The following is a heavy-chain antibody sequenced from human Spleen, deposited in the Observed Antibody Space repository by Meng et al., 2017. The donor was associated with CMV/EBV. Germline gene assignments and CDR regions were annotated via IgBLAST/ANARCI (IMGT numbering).Heavy chain of an antibody. Sequence: SLKISCAASGFTFNVFEMDWVRQAPGKGLEWISYISSSGITTHYADSVKGRFTTSRDNSKNSLFLQMDSLRAEDTAVYYCARDYASGSYSGYYYYGMDVWGQGTTVTVSS. CDR2: ISSSGITT. J-gene: IGHJ6*02. CDR1: GFTFNVFE. V-gene: IGHV3-48*03. CDR3: ARDYASGSYSGYYYYGMDV. D-gene: IGHD3-10*01.